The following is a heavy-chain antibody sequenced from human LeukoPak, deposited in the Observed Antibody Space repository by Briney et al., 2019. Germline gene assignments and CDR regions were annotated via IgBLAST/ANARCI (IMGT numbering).Heavy chain of an antibody. CDR3: AKDPAELPVLNYFDC. CDR1: GFTFDDYA. J-gene: IGHJ4*02. D-gene: IGHD1-26*01. Sequence: TGGSLRLSCAASGFTFDDYAMHWVRQAPGKGLEWVSGISWNSGSIGYADSVKGRFTISRDNAKNSLYLQMNSLRAEDTALYYCAKDPAELPVLNYFDCWGQGTLVTVSS. V-gene: IGHV3-9*01. CDR2: ISWNSGSI.